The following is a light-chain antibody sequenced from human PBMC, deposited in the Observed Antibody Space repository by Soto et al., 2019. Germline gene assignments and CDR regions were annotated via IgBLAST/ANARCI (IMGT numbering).Light chain of an antibody. CDR2: SAS. CDR1: ENIDID. Sequence: IVMTQSPDTLSVSPGEGATLSCRASENIDIDMAWYQQTPGQAPRLLIYSASIRAIGVPARFSGSGSGTEFTLTISGLESEDFAVYYCQQYYNRPPWTFGQGTKVDIK. J-gene: IGKJ1*01. V-gene: IGKV3-15*01. CDR3: QQYYNRPPWT.